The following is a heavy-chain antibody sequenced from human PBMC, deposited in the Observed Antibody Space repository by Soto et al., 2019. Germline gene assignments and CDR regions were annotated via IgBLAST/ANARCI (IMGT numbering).Heavy chain of an antibody. CDR2: IYYSGST. Sequence: QVQLQESGPGLVKPSETLSLTCTVSGGSISSYYWSWIRQPPGKGLEWIGYIYYSGSTNYNPSLKSRVTISVDTSKNQFSLKLSSVTAADTAVYYCARGFVVYSGMDVWGQGTTVTVSS. D-gene: IGHD2-15*01. CDR3: ARGFVVYSGMDV. V-gene: IGHV4-59*01. CDR1: GGSISSYY. J-gene: IGHJ6*02.